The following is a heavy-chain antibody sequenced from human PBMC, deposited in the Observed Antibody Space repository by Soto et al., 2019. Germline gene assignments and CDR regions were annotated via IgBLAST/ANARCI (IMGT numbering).Heavy chain of an antibody. CDR2: IIPIFGTA. Sequence: QVQLVQSGAEVKKPGSSVKVSCKASGGTFSSYAISWVRQAPGQGLEWMGGIIPIFGTANYAQKFQGRVTITADESTSTAYMELSSLRSEDTAVYYCARSPKREKAVALLYYFDYWGQGTLVTVSS. J-gene: IGHJ4*02. D-gene: IGHD6-19*01. CDR3: ARSPKREKAVALLYYFDY. CDR1: GGTFSSYA. V-gene: IGHV1-69*01.